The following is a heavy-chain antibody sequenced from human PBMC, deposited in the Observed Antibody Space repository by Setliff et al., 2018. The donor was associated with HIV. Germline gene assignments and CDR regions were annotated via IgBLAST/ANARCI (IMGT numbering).Heavy chain of an antibody. CDR1: GDTDFY. V-gene: IGHV4-4*09. CDR3: ATLDAHGKNFLGF. J-gene: IGHJ4*02. D-gene: IGHD1-1*01. Sequence: SETLSLTCTVSGDTDFYWNWIRQPPGKGLEWIGYIHASGKTNYNPSLKSRVTISLDTSKMQFSLHLTSVTAADTAVYYCATLDAHGKNFLGFWGQGTLVTVSS. CDR2: IHASGKT.